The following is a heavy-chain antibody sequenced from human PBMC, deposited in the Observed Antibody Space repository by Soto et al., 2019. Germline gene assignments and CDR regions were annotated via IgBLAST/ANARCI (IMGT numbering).Heavy chain of an antibody. CDR1: GFTFNNAW. J-gene: IGHJ4*02. Sequence: PGGSLRLSCVASGFTFNNAWMNWVRQAPGKGLEWVGRIKSKTDGGTTDYAALVKGRLTISRDDSKTTLYLQMNGLKTEDTAVYYCTTAENYYDSSSFDYWGQGTLVTVSS. D-gene: IGHD3-22*01. V-gene: IGHV3-15*01. CDR2: IKSKTDGGTT. CDR3: TTAENYYDSSSFDY.